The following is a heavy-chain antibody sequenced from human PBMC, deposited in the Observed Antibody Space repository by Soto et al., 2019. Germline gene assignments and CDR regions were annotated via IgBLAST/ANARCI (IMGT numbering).Heavy chain of an antibody. D-gene: IGHD6-19*01. CDR1: GFTFSSYA. J-gene: IGHJ4*02. Sequence: QVQLVESGGGVVQPGRSLRLSCAASGFTFSSYAMHWVRQAPGKGLEWVATISYDGSIEYYADSVKGRFTVSRDNSGNTLHLQMESLRPEDTALFYCARLDKVSSGWSWGQGTLVTVSS. CDR3: ARLDKVSSGWS. CDR2: ISYDGSIE. V-gene: IGHV3-30-3*01.